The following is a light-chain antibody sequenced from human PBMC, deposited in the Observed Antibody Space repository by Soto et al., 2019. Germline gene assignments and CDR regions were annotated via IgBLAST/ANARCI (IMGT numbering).Light chain of an antibody. CDR3: MQALKTHLP. CDR1: QSLLHSNGYNC. CDR2: FGS. V-gene: IGKV2-28*01. J-gene: IGKJ4*01. Sequence: DIVMTQSPLSLPVTPGEPASISCRSSQSLLHSNGYNCLDWYVQKPGQSTQLLIYFGSNRSTGVPDRFSGSGSGIDFTLKISRVEAEDVGLYYCMQALKTHLPFGGGTEVEIK.